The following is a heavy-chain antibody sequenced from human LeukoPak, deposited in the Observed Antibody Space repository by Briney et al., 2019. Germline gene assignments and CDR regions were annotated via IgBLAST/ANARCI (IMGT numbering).Heavy chain of an antibody. J-gene: IGHJ4*02. D-gene: IGHD4-11*01. CDR1: GYTFTVYY. CDR2: INPKSGGT. Sequence: ASVKVSCKSSGYTFTVYYLHWVRQAPGQGIERMGWINPKSGGTNYAQKVQGRGTMTRDTSITTAYMELSRLRSDDTAVYYCARAHMTTVTLGDYWGQGTLVTVSS. CDR3: ARAHMTTVTLGDY. V-gene: IGHV1-2*02.